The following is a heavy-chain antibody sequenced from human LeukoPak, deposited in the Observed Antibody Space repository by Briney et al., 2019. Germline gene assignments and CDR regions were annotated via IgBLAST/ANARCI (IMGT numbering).Heavy chain of an antibody. J-gene: IGHJ4*02. D-gene: IGHD5-18*01. CDR3: ARWGSYGFPFYFDY. Sequence: SETLSLTCAVSGGSVSSGSYYWSWIRQPPGKGLEWIGYIYYSGSTNYNPSLKSRVTISVDTSKNQFSLKLSSVTAADTAVYYCARWGSYGFPFYFDYWGQGTLVTVSS. CDR2: IYYSGST. V-gene: IGHV4-61*01. CDR1: GGSVSSGSYY.